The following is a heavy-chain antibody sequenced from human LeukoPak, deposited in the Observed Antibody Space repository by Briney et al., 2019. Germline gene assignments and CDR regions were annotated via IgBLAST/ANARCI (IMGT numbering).Heavy chain of an antibody. Sequence: GASVKVSCKASGYTFTGYYMHWVRQAPGQGLEWMGGIIPIFGTANYAQKFQGRVTITADKSTSTAYMELSSLRSEDTAVYYCARDLAYCGGDCHDDAFDIWGQGTMVTVSS. J-gene: IGHJ3*02. CDR1: GYTFTGYY. D-gene: IGHD2-21*02. CDR2: IIPIFGTA. V-gene: IGHV1-69*06. CDR3: ARDLAYCGGDCHDDAFDI.